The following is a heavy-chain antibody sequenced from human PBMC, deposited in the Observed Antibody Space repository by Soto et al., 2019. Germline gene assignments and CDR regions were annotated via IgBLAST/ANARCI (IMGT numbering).Heavy chain of an antibody. V-gene: IGHV4-39*01. Sequence: QLQLQESGPGLVKPSETLSLTCTVSGGSISSSSYYWGWIRQPPGKGLEWIGSIYYSGSTYYNPSLKSRVTISVDPSKNQFSLKLSSVTAAETAVYYCERHLRFGELFKWFDTWGQGTLVTVSS. J-gene: IGHJ5*02. D-gene: IGHD3-10*01. CDR2: IYYSGST. CDR1: GGSISSSSYY. CDR3: ERHLRFGELFKWFDT.